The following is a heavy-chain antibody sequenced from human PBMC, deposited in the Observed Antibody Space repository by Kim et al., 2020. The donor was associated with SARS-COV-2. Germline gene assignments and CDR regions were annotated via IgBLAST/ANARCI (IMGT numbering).Heavy chain of an antibody. CDR2: ITGDNKNI. D-gene: IGHD2-2*01. V-gene: IGHV3-21*01. CDR1: GFTFSIYA. J-gene: IGHJ4*01. Sequence: GGSLRLSCAASGFTFSIYAMEWVRQAPGKGMEWVSYITGDNKNIYYADSVKGRFTISRDNAQNSMYLQMKSLRAEDTAVYFCARLVCNSSSCYGTYYF. CDR3: ARLVCNSSSCYGTYYF.